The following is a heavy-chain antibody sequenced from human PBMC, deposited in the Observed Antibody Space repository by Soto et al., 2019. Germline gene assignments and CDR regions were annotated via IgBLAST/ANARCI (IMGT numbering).Heavy chain of an antibody. D-gene: IGHD1-1*01. Sequence: GGSLRLSCAASGFTFSSYGMHWVRQAPGKGLEWVAVIWYDGGNKYYADSVKGRFTISRDNSKNTLYLQMNSLRAEDTAVYYCARDLETTGLFDYWGQGTLVTVSS. V-gene: IGHV3-33*01. CDR2: IWYDGGNK. J-gene: IGHJ4*02. CDR1: GFTFSSYG. CDR3: ARDLETTGLFDY.